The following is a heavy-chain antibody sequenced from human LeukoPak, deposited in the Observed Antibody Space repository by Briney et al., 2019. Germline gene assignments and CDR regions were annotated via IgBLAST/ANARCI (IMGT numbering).Heavy chain of an antibody. CDR3: ARDRDYGGNSGVGDY. Sequence: PGGSLRLSCAASGFTFSSYSMNWVRQAPGKGLEWVSYISSSSSTIYYADSVKGRFTISRDNAKNSLYLQMNSLRAEDTAVYYCARDRDYGGNSGVGDYWGQGTLVTVSS. V-gene: IGHV3-48*04. D-gene: IGHD4-23*01. J-gene: IGHJ4*02. CDR1: GFTFSSYS. CDR2: ISSSSSTI.